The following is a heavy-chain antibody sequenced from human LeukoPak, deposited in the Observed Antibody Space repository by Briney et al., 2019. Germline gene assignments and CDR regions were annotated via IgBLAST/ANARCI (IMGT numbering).Heavy chain of an antibody. Sequence: ASETLSLTCAVYGGSFSGYYWSWIRQPPGKGLEWIGEINHSGSTNYNPSLKSRVTISVDTSKNQFSLKLSSVTAADTAVYYCARVGKDEGYCSSTSCPRYRYYYGMDVWGQGTTVTVSS. D-gene: IGHD2-2*01. V-gene: IGHV4-34*01. CDR3: ARVGKDEGYCSSTSCPRYRYYYGMDV. CDR2: INHSGST. J-gene: IGHJ6*02. CDR1: GGSFSGYY.